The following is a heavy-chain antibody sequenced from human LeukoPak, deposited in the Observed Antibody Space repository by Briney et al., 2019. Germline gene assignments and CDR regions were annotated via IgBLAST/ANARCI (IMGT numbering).Heavy chain of an antibody. J-gene: IGHJ4*02. CDR3: VRGAQMAIMKYYFDY. CDR1: GFSFSSYT. V-gene: IGHV3-21*01. Sequence: GGSLRLSCAASGFSFSSYTMNWVRQAPGKGLEWVSSIGSDNNYIYYVDSVKGRFTISRDNAKNSLYLRMTSLRAEDTAVYYCVRGAQMAIMKYYFDYWGLGTRVTVSS. CDR2: IGSDNNYI. D-gene: IGHD5-24*01.